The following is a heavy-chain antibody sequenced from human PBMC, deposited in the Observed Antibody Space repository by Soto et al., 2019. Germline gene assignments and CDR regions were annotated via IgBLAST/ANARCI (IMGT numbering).Heavy chain of an antibody. CDR3: AADPYYYDSSDYYAFDQ. D-gene: IGHD3-22*01. J-gene: IGHJ4*02. CDR2: IVVGSGNT. CDR1: GFNFRTTA. Sequence: SVKVSCKASGFNFRTTAVQWVRQARGQRLEWIGWIVVGSGNTNYAQKFQERVTITRDMSTSTAYMDVSSLRSEDTAVYYCAADPYYYDSSDYYAFDQWGQGTLVTVAS. V-gene: IGHV1-58*01.